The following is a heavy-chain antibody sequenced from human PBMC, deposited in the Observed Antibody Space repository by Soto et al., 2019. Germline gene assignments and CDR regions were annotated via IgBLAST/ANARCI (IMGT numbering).Heavy chain of an antibody. Sequence: GGSLRLSCAASGFTFSSYGMHWVRQAPGKGLEWVAVISYDGSNKYYADSVKGRFTISRDNSKNTLYLQMNSLRADDTAVYYCAKDRITMVRGVVDYWGQGTLVTVSS. D-gene: IGHD3-10*01. CDR1: GFTFSSYG. J-gene: IGHJ4*02. CDR2: ISYDGSNK. V-gene: IGHV3-30*18. CDR3: AKDRITMVRGVVDY.